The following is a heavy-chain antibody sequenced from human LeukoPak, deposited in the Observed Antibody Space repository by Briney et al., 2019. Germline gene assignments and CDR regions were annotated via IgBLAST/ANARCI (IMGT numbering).Heavy chain of an antibody. CDR1: GFIFSNYA. CDR3: AREELGSSLGFDP. D-gene: IGHD3-16*01. Sequence: GRSLRLSCAASGFIFSNYAMHWVRQAPGKGLEWVTIISSDGSNKYYADSVKGRFTISRDNSKNTLYLQMNSLRAEDTAVYYCAREELGSSLGFDPWGQGTLVTVSS. V-gene: IGHV3-30*04. J-gene: IGHJ5*02. CDR2: ISSDGSNK.